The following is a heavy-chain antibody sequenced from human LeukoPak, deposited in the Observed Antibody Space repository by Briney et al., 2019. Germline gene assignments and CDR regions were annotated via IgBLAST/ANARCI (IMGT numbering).Heavy chain of an antibody. CDR2: INPSGGST. CDR1: GYTFTSYY. J-gene: IGHJ4*02. Sequence: GASVKVSCKASGYTFTSYYMHWVRQAPGQGLEWMGIINPSGGSTSYARKIQGRVTMTRDTSTSTVYMELSSLRSEDTAVYYCARREGSDYDSSGYLDYWGQGTLVTVSS. CDR3: ARREGSDYDSSGYLDY. D-gene: IGHD3-22*01. V-gene: IGHV1-46*01.